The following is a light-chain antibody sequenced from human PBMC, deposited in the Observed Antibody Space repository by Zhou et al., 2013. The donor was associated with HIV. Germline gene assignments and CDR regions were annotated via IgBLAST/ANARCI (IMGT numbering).Light chain of an antibody. Sequence: DFQMTQSPSTLSASVGDRVTITCRASQHISDSLAWYQQKPGKAPKLLIYKASSLDTGVPSRFSGSGSGTEFTLTINNLQPEDFATYSCQQLNSYPLTFGGGTKVEIK. V-gene: IGKV1-5*03. CDR2: KAS. J-gene: IGKJ4*01. CDR3: QQLNSYPLT. CDR1: QHISDS.